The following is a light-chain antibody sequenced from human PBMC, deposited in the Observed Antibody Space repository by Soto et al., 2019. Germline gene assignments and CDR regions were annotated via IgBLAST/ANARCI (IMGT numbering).Light chain of an antibody. CDR3: CSYAGSYTLV. Sequence: QSALTQPRSVSGSPGQSVTVSCTGTSSDVGAYNYVSWYQQHPGKVPKLLISDVNKRPSGVPDRFSGSKSGNAASLTISGLQAEDEADYYCCSYAGSYTLVFGGGTKLTVL. V-gene: IGLV2-11*01. J-gene: IGLJ3*02. CDR1: SSDVGAYNY. CDR2: DVN.